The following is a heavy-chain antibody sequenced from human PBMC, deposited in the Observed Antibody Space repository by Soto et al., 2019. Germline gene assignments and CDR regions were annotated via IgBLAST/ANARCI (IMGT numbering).Heavy chain of an antibody. J-gene: IGHJ6*02. CDR2: IYPGDSDT. Sequence: EVQLVQSGAEVKKPGESLKISCKGPGYSFTRYWVAWVRQMPEKGLEWMGIIYPGDSDTRYSPSFQGQVTISADKSISTAYLQWSSLKASDTAMHYCARVFCSGSSCYTTEGHYSYYGMDVWGQGTTVTVSS. V-gene: IGHV5-51*01. CDR1: GYSFTRYW. D-gene: IGHD2-2*02. CDR3: ARVFCSGSSCYTTEGHYSYYGMDV.